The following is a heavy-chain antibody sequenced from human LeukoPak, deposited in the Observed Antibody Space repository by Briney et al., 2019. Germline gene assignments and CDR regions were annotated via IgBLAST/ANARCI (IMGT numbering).Heavy chain of an antibody. J-gene: IGHJ4*02. V-gene: IGHV3-21*01. CDR1: GFTFSSYS. CDR3: ARGHSSGWHPFDY. CDR2: ISSTGGNM. Sequence: GGSLRLSCAASGFTFSSYSMNWVRQAPGKGLEWVSSISSTGGNMYYADSLKGRFTISRDNAKNSLSLQMNSLRAEGTAVYYCARGHSSGWHPFDYWGQGTLVTVSS. D-gene: IGHD6-19*01.